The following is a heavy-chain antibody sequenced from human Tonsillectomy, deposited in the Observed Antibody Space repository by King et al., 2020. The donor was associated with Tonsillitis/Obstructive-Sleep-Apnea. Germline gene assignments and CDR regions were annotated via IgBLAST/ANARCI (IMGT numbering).Heavy chain of an antibody. CDR3: AKAVAGSPYFDY. CDR1: GFTFSSYA. D-gene: IGHD6-19*01. V-gene: IGHV3-30*01. CDR2: ISFDGRNK. J-gene: IGHJ4*02. Sequence: VQLVESGGGVVQPGRSLRLSCGASGFTFSSYAMHWVRQAPGKGREWVAVISFDGRNKYYADSVKGRFTISRDNSKNTLYLQMNSLRAEDTAVYYCAKAVAGSPYFDYWGQGTLVTVSS.